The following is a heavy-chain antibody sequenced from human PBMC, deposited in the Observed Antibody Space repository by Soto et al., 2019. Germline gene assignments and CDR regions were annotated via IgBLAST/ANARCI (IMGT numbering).Heavy chain of an antibody. Sequence: CGSLRLSCAASGFTFRSFTMNWVRQAPGKGLEWVSTISSNSAYIYYTDALRGRFTISRDNAKNSLHLQMNSLRAEDTAVYYCTRDESRDSSARGWFDPWGPGTLVTVS. CDR2: ISSNSAYI. CDR3: TRDESRDSSARGWFDP. V-gene: IGHV3-21*01. D-gene: IGHD6-13*01. J-gene: IGHJ5*02. CDR1: GFTFRSFT.